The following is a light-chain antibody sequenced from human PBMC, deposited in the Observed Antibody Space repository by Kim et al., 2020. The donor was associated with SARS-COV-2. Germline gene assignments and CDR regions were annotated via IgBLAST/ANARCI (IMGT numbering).Light chain of an antibody. Sequence: SSATSCPGTSNDVGGYTYVSWYQQHPGKAPKLMIYDVTNRPSGVSNRFSGSKSGNTASLTISGLQAEDEADYFCGSYSGSSTLHVVFGGGTQLTVL. CDR1: SNDVGGYTY. CDR2: DVT. V-gene: IGLV2-14*03. J-gene: IGLJ2*01. CDR3: GSYSGSSTLHVV.